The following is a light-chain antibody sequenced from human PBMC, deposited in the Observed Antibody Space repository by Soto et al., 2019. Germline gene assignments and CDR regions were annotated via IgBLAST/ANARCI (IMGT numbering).Light chain of an antibody. J-gene: IGKJ2*01. CDR3: QQYDSLPYT. V-gene: IGKV1-33*01. CDR1: QDIRKY. Sequence: DIQMTQSPSSLSASVGDRVTITCQASQDIRKYLNWYQQKPGKAPKLLIHDASNLKTGVLSRFSGSGSGTDFTLTINSLQPEDFATYHCQQYDSLPYTFGQGTKLEIK. CDR2: DAS.